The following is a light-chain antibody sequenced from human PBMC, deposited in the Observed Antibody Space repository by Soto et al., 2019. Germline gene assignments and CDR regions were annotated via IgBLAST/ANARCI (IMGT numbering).Light chain of an antibody. J-gene: IGKJ1*01. Sequence: EIVMTQSPATLSVSPGERATLSCWASQSVSSNLAWFQQRPGQAPTLLIYGASARATGVPARFSGSGSGTEFTLTITSLQSEDFAVYYCQQYSEWPQPTFGQGTKVEI. CDR3: QQYSEWPQPT. V-gene: IGKV3-15*01. CDR2: GAS. CDR1: QSVSSN.